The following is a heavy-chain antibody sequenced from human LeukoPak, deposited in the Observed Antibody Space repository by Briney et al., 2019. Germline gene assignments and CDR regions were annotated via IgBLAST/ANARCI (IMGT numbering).Heavy chain of an antibody. CDR2: ISSSSSYI. D-gene: IGHD3-10*01. CDR3: ARVGYGSGSYYNGNHFDY. J-gene: IGHJ4*02. Sequence: PGGSLRLSCAASGFTFSSYSMNWVRQAPGKGLEWVSSISSSSSYIYYADSVKGRFTISRDNAKNSLYLQMNSLRAEDTAVYYCARVGYGSGSYYNGNHFDYWGQGTLVTVSS. V-gene: IGHV3-21*01. CDR1: GFTFSSYS.